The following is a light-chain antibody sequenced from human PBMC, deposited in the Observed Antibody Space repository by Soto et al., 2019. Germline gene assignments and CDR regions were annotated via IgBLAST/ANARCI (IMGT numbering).Light chain of an antibody. CDR3: QQYGSSPIT. CDR1: QSVSSSY. J-gene: IGKJ5*01. Sequence: EIVLTQSPGTLSLSPGERATLSCRASQSVSSSYLAWYQQKAGQAPRLLIYGASSRATVIPDRFSGGGSGTDFTLTISRLEPEDFAVYYCQQYGSSPITVGQGTRLEIK. V-gene: IGKV3-20*01. CDR2: GAS.